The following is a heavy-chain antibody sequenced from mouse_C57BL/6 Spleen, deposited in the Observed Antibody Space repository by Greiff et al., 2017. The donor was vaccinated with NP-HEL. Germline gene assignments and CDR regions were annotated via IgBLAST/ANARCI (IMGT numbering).Heavy chain of an antibody. D-gene: IGHD2-5*01. V-gene: IGHV1-4*01. J-gene: IGHJ4*01. Sequence: VQLQQSGAELARPGASVKMSCKASGYTFTSYTMHWVKQRPGQGLEWIGYINPSSGYTKYNQKFKDKATLTADKSSSTAYMQLSSLTSEDSAVYYCARWAYYSNYLYARDYWGQGTSVTVSS. CDR2: INPSSGYT. CDR3: ARWAYYSNYLYARDY. CDR1: GYTFTSYT.